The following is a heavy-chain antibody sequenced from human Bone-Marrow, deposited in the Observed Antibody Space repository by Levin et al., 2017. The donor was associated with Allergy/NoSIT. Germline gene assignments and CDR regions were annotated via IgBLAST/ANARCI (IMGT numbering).Heavy chain of an antibody. Sequence: PGGSLRLSCAASGFTFSSYGMHWVRQAPGKGLEWVAVIWYDGSNKYYADSVKGRFTISRDNSKNTLYLQMNSLRAEDTAVYYCARDRRATVVGNWFDPWGQGTLVTVSS. CDR2: IWYDGSNK. D-gene: IGHD4-11*01. CDR3: ARDRRATVVGNWFDP. V-gene: IGHV3-33*01. CDR1: GFTFSSYG. J-gene: IGHJ5*02.